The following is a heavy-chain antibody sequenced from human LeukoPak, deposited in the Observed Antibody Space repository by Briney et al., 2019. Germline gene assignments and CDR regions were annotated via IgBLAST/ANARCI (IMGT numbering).Heavy chain of an antibody. CDR2: IYYGGST. CDR1: GVSISSYY. CDR3: ARGRTGGNWFDL. J-gene: IGHJ5*02. D-gene: IGHD1-1*01. Sequence: PSETLSLTCTVSGVSISSYYWSWIRQPPGKGLEWVGYIYYGGSTNYNPSLKSRVTISVDKSKNQFSLKLSSVTAADTAVYYCARGRTGGNWFDLWRGETVDRVPS. V-gene: IGHV4-59*01.